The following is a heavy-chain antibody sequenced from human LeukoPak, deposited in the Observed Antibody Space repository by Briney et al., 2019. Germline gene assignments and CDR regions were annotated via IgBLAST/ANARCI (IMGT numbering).Heavy chain of an antibody. CDR3: ARDLSGSLDY. D-gene: IGHD3-22*01. J-gene: IGHJ4*02. V-gene: IGHV3-30-3*01. Sequence: PGGSLRLSCAASGFTFSTYAIHWVRQAPGKGLEWVAVISFDGSNKYYADSVKGRFTISRDNPKNTLYLQMNSLRTEDTAVYYCARDLSGSLDYWGQGTLVTVSS. CDR1: GFTFSTYA. CDR2: ISFDGSNK.